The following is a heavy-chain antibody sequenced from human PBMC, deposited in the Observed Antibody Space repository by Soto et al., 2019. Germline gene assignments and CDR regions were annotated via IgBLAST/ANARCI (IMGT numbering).Heavy chain of an antibody. CDR3: AKGGLGCSGGSCYRDY. J-gene: IGHJ4*02. V-gene: IGHV3-23*01. D-gene: IGHD2-15*01. Sequence: EVQLLESGGGLVQPGGSLRLSCAASGFTFSSYAMSWVRQAPGKGLEWVSAISGSGGSTYYADSVKGRFTISRDNSKNTLYLQMNSLRAEDTAVYYCAKGGLGCSGGSCYRDYWGQGTLVTVSS. CDR2: ISGSGGST. CDR1: GFTFSSYA.